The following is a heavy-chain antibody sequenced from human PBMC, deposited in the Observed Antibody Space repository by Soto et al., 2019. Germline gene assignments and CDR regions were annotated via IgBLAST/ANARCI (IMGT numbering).Heavy chain of an antibody. J-gene: IGHJ6*02. CDR2: ISWNSGSI. CDR1: GFTFDDYA. V-gene: IGHV3-9*01. Sequence: LRLSCSASGFTFDDYAMHWVRQAPGKGLEWVSGISWNSGSIGYADSVKGRFTISRDNAKNSLYLQMNSLRAEDTALYYCAKAQRDYYGMDVWGQGTTVTVSS. CDR3: AKAQRDYYGMDV.